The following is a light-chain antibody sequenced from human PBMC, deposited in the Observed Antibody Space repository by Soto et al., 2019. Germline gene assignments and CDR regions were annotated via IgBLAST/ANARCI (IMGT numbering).Light chain of an antibody. V-gene: IGKV1-17*03. CDR2: AAS. CDR3: LQHNSYPRT. Sequence: DIQLPQPPSAMSAPVGDRVTIICRASQAITNYLAWFQQKQGKVPKRLIYAASSLQSGVPSRFSGSGSGTEFTLTISSLQPEDFATYYCLQHNSYPRTFGQGTKVEIK. J-gene: IGKJ1*01. CDR1: QAITNY.